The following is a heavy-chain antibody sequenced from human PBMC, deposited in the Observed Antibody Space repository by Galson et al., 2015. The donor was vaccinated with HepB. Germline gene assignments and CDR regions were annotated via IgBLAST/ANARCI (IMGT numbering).Heavy chain of an antibody. CDR3: ASLHYYGSGSYYNDNWFDP. CDR1: GGSVTNSSNY. D-gene: IGHD3-10*01. V-gene: IGHV4-61*01. Sequence: TLSLTCTVSGGSVTNSSNYWTWIRQPPGKGLEWIGYTSYSGSTNYNPSLKSRVTISVDTSRNQFSLKLSSVTATDTAVYYCASLHYYGSGSYYNDNWFDPWGQGTLVTASS. J-gene: IGHJ5*02. CDR2: TSYSGST.